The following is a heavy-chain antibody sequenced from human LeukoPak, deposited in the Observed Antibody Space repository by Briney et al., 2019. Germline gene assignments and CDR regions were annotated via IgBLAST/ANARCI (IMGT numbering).Heavy chain of an antibody. CDR2: IYTTGST. V-gene: IGHV4-4*09. CDR3: ARDNSGYEYQFEY. Sequence: SETLSLTCTVSGGSISYYYCNWIRQPPGKGLEWIGYIYTTGSTNYNPSLKSRVTISLDTSKNQFSLKLSSVTAADTAVYYCARDNSGYEYQFEYWGQGTLVTVSS. J-gene: IGHJ4*02. D-gene: IGHD5-12*01. CDR1: GGSISYYY.